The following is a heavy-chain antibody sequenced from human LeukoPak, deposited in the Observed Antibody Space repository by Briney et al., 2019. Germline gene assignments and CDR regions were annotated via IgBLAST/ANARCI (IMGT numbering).Heavy chain of an antibody. CDR3: ARAIAAAGMDY. D-gene: IGHD6-13*01. V-gene: IGHV3-48*03. J-gene: IGHJ4*02. CDR1: GFTLSSYE. CDR2: ISSSGSTI. Sequence: AGSLRLYCAASGFTLSSYEMTWVRPAPGKGREWVSYISSSGSTIYYADSVKGRFTISRDNAKNSLYLQMNSLRAEDTAVYYCARAIAAAGMDYWGQGTLVTVSS.